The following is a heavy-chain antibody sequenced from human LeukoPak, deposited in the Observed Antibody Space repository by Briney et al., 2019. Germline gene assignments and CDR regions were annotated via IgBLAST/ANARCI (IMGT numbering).Heavy chain of an antibody. V-gene: IGHV4-59*01. CDR3: ARGDSYGTDY. Sequence: KPSETLSLTCTVSGGSISSYYWSWIRQPPGKGLEWIGYIYYSGSTNYNPSLKSRVTISVDTSKNQFSLKLSSVTAADTAVYYCARGDSYGTDYWGQGTLVTVSS. CDR2: IYYSGST. D-gene: IGHD5-18*01. CDR1: GGSISSYY. J-gene: IGHJ4*02.